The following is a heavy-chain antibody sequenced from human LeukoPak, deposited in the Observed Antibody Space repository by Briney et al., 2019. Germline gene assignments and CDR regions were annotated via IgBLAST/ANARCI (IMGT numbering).Heavy chain of an antibody. D-gene: IGHD4/OR15-4a*01. J-gene: IGHJ4*02. CDR3: ARERAKHYYFDY. V-gene: IGHV4-59*12. CDR2: IYYSGST. Sequence: SETLSLTCTVSGGSISGYYWSWIRQPPGKGLEWIGYIYYSGSTNYNPSLKSRVTISVDTSKNQFSLKLSSVTAADTAVYYCARERAKHYYFDYWGQGTLVTVSS. CDR1: GGSISGYY.